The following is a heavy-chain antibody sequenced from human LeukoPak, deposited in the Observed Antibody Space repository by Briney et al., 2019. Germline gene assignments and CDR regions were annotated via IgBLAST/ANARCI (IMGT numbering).Heavy chain of an antibody. V-gene: IGHV3-30-3*01. CDR2: ISYDGSNK. J-gene: IGHJ4*02. D-gene: IGHD3-10*01. Sequence: GRSLRLSCAASGFTFSSYWMSWVRQAPGKGLEWVAVISYDGSNKYYADSVKGRFTISRDNSKNTLYLQMNSLRAEDTAVYYCARGRITMVRGVTTLYYFDYWGQGTLVTVSS. CDR1: GFTFSSYW. CDR3: ARGRITMVRGVTTLYYFDY.